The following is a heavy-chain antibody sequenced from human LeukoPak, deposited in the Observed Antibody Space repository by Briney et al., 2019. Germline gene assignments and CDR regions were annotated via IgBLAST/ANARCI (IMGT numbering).Heavy chain of an antibody. Sequence: SETLPLTCAVYGGSFSGYYWSWIRQPPGKGLEWIGEINHSGSTNYNPSLKSRVTTSLDTSKNQFSLKLSSVTAADTAVYYCARVWSSWYADYWGQGTLVTVSS. D-gene: IGHD6-13*01. CDR3: ARVWSSWYADY. V-gene: IGHV4-34*01. CDR1: GGSFSGYY. CDR2: INHSGST. J-gene: IGHJ4*02.